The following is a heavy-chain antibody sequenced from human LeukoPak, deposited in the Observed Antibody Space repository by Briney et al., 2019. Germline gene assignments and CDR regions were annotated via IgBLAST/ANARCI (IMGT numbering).Heavy chain of an antibody. Sequence: GASVKVSCKTSGYTFTSYDINWVRQATGQGLEWMGWMNPNSGNTGYAQKFQGRVTMTRNTSISTAYMELSSLRSEDTAVYYCARGFSIVGVTTSPNPDYWGQGTLVTVSS. CDR2: MNPNSGNT. D-gene: IGHD4-17*01. J-gene: IGHJ4*02. V-gene: IGHV1-8*01. CDR1: GYTFTSYD. CDR3: ARGFSIVGVTTSPNPDY.